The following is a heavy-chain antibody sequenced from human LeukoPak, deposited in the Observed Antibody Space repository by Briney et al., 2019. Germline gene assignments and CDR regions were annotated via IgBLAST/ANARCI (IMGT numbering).Heavy chain of an antibody. D-gene: IGHD3-10*01. Sequence: PGGSLRLSCAVSGFTFRSFAMSWVRQAPGKGLEWVSAISGSGDTTYSADSVKGRFTISRDNSKNTLYLQMNSLRAEDTAVYYCAKHLGWYFDYWGQGTLVTVSP. CDR3: AKHLGWYFDY. CDR2: ISGSGDTT. V-gene: IGHV3-23*01. CDR1: GFTFRSFA. J-gene: IGHJ4*02.